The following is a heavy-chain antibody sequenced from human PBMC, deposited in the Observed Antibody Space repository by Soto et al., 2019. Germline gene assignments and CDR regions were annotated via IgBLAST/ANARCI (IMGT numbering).Heavy chain of an antibody. V-gene: IGHV3-15*07. D-gene: IGHD3-22*01. Sequence: GGSLRLSCAASGFTFSNAWINWVRQTPGKGLEWVGRVKSKTDGGTTDFAAPVKGRFAISRDDSKNMVYLEMNSLKTEDTAIYYCTSDSYITSIIVRFDYWGHGTLVTVSS. CDR3: TSDSYITSIIVRFDY. CDR1: GFTFSNAW. J-gene: IGHJ4*01. CDR2: VKSKTDGGTT.